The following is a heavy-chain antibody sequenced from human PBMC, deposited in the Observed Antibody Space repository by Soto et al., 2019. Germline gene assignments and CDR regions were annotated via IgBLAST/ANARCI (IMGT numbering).Heavy chain of an antibody. CDR1: GFTFSSYA. CDR2: ISGSGGST. V-gene: IGHV3-23*01. J-gene: IGHJ6*02. Sequence: GSLRLSCAASGFTFSSYAMSWVRQAPGKGLEWVSAISGSGGSTYYADSVKGRFTISRDNSKNTLYLQMNSLRAEDTAVYYCAKEAHYYDSSGYYYYYYGMDVWGQGTTVTVSS. CDR3: AKEAHYYDSSGYYYYYYGMDV. D-gene: IGHD3-22*01.